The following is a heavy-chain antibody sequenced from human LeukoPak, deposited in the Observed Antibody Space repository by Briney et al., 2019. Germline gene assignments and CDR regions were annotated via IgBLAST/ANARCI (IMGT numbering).Heavy chain of an antibody. CDR1: GFTVSSNY. D-gene: IGHD3-10*01. CDR2: IYSGGST. J-gene: IGHJ6*02. CDR3: ARGLWFEELLHPHYYYYGMDV. V-gene: IGHV3-53*01. Sequence: GGSLRLSCAASGFTVSSNYMSWVRQAPGKGLEWVSVIYSGGSTYYADSVKGRFTISRDNSKNTLYLQMNSLRAEDTAVYYCARGLWFEELLHPHYYYYGMDVWGQGTTVTVSS.